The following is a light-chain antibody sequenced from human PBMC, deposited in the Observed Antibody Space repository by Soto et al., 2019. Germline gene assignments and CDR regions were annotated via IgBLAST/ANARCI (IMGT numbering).Light chain of an antibody. V-gene: IGKV1-27*01. Sequence: DIQMTQSPSSLSASVGDRVTITCRASQGISNYLAWYQQKPGKVPKLLIYAAPTLQSGVPSRFSGSGSGTGFTLTISSLQPEDVATYYCQKYNSAPLTFGGGTKVDIK. CDR3: QKYNSAPLT. CDR2: AAP. CDR1: QGISNY. J-gene: IGKJ4*01.